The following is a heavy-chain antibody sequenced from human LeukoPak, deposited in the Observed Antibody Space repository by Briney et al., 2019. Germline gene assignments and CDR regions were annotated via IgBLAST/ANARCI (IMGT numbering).Heavy chain of an antibody. CDR2: IRSNLNSYAT. Sequence: GGSLRLSCAASGFTFSSYSMNWVRQASGKGLEWVGRIRSNLNSYATAYAASVKGRFTISRDDSKSTAYLQMNSLKTEDTAVYYCTSGPNYFDYWAQGTLVTVPS. V-gene: IGHV3-73*01. CDR3: TSGPNYFDY. J-gene: IGHJ4*02. CDR1: GFTFSSYS.